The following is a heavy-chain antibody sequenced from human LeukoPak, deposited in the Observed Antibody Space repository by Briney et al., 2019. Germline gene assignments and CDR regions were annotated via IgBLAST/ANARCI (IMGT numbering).Heavy chain of an antibody. J-gene: IGHJ4*02. D-gene: IGHD6-6*01. CDR1: GFIASNKY. V-gene: IGHV3-69-1*01. CDR2: IRSDGTT. Sequence: NPGGSLRLSCAASGFIASNKYMSWVRQAPGKGLEWVSTIRSDGTTDYADSVKGRFTISRDNAKNSLYLQMNSLRAEDTAVYYCARVYSSSSGRALDYWGQGTLVTVSS. CDR3: ARVYSSSSGRALDY.